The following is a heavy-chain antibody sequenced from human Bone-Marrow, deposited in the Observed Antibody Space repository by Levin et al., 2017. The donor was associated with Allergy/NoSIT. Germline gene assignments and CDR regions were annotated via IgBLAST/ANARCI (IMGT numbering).Heavy chain of an antibody. V-gene: IGHV3-30*18. D-gene: IGHD6-19*01. CDR3: AKDLVDSSGWYREWYFDL. J-gene: IGHJ2*01. CDR1: GFTFSSYC. Sequence: TGESLKISCAASGFTFSSYCMHWVRQAPGKGLEWVAVISYDGSNKYYADSVKGRFTISRDNSKNTLYLQMNSLRAEDTAVYYCAKDLVDSSGWYREWYFDLWGRGTLVTVSS. CDR2: ISYDGSNK.